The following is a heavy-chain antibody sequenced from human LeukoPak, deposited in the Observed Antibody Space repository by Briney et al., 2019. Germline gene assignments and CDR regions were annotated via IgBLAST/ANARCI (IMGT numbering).Heavy chain of an antibody. CDR3: AKMVDYYDSSGVDY. D-gene: IGHD3-22*01. V-gene: IGHV3-23*01. CDR1: GFTFSSYA. CDR2: ISGSGGST. J-gene: IGHJ4*02. Sequence: PGGSLRLSCAASGFTFSSYAMSWVRQAPGKGLEWVSAISGSGGSTYYADSVKGRFTISRDNSKSTLYLQMNSLRAEDTAVYYCAKMVDYYDSSGVDYWGQGTLVTVSS.